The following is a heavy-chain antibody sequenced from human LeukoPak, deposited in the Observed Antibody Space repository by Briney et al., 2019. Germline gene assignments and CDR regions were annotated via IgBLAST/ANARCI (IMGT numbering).Heavy chain of an antibody. CDR2: INPNSGGT. D-gene: IGHD3-10*01. CDR1: GYTFTGYY. Sequence: ASVKVSCKASGYTFTGYYMHWVRQAPGQGLEWTGWINPNSGGTNYAQKFQGRVTMTRDTSISTAYMELSRLRSDDTAVYYCAREVMVRGVNAFDIWGQGTMVTVSS. V-gene: IGHV1-2*02. CDR3: AREVMVRGVNAFDI. J-gene: IGHJ3*02.